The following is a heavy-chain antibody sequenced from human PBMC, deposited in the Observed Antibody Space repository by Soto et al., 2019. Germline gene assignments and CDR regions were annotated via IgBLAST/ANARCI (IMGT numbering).Heavy chain of an antibody. CDR2: IYYSGST. D-gene: IGHD3-9*01. V-gene: IGHV4-59*01. CDR1: GSISSYY. Sequence: SETLSLTCNVSGSISSYYWSWIRQPPGKGLEWIGYIYYSGSTNYNPSLKSRVTISVDTSKNQFSLKLSSVTAADTAVYYCARLSYDILTGYSLFDYWGQGTLVTVSS. J-gene: IGHJ4*02. CDR3: ARLSYDILTGYSLFDY.